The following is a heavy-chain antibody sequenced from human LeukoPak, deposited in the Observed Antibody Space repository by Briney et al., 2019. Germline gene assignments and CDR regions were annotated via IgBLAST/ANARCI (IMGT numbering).Heavy chain of an antibody. D-gene: IGHD3-22*01. CDR1: GGSISSSSYY. V-gene: IGHV4-39*01. Sequence: SETLSLTCTVSGGSISSSSYYWGWLRQPPGKGLEWIASIYYSGSTYYYPSLNSRVPISVDTSKNQFSLKLSSVTAADTAVYYCATTGYYYDSSGYFYYYYYMDVWGKGTTVTVSS. CDR2: IYYSGST. CDR3: ATTGYYYDSSGYFYYYYYMDV. J-gene: IGHJ6*03.